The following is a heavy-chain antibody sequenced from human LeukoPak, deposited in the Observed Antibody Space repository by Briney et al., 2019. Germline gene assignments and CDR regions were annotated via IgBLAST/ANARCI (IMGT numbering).Heavy chain of an antibody. CDR3: AKEQIAAAGYYYYYGMDV. CDR2: ISYDGSNK. J-gene: IGHJ6*02. D-gene: IGHD6-13*01. V-gene: IGHV3-30*18. CDR1: GFTFSSYG. Sequence: GGSLRLSCAASGFTFSSYGMHWVRQAPGKGLEWVAVISYDGSNKYYADSVKGRFTISRDNSKNTLYLQMNSLRAEDTAVYYCAKEQIAAAGYYYYYGMDVWGQGTTVTVSS.